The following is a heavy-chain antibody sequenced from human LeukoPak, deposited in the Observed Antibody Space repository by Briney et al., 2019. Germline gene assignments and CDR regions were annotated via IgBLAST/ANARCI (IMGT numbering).Heavy chain of an antibody. D-gene: IGHD1-14*01. CDR1: AFTFSSYS. CDR2: ISSSGSYI. Sequence: GGSLRLSCVASAFTFSSYSMNWVRQAPGKGLEWVSSISSSGSYIYYADSVKGRFTISRDNAKKSLYLQMNSLRAEDTAVYYCARVGPWVNPDYYYMDVWGKGTTVTVSS. CDR3: ARVGPWVNPDYYYMDV. V-gene: IGHV3-21*01. J-gene: IGHJ6*03.